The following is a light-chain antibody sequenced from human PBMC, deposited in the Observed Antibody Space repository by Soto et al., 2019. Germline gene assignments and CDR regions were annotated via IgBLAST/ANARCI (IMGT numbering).Light chain of an antibody. J-gene: IGKJ1*01. V-gene: IGKV2-30*01. Sequence: DVGMTQSPLSLPVTLGQPASISCRSSQSLVYSDGNTYLSWFQQRPGQSPRRLIYEVSNRDSGVPERFSGRGAGTDFTLKVSRVEAEDVGVYYCMQGRHWPPKVGEGSKVEIK. CDR3: MQGRHWPPK. CDR2: EVS. CDR1: QSLVYSDGNTY.